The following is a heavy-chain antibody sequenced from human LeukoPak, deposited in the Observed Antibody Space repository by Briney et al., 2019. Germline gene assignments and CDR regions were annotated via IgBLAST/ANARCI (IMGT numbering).Heavy chain of an antibody. CDR1: GGSISSYY. J-gene: IGHJ6*02. D-gene: IGHD2-2*01. V-gene: IGHV4-59*08. CDR2: IYYSGST. CDR3: ARQKEDCSSTSCYHVYYGMDV. Sequence: SETLSLTCTVSGGSISSYYWSWIRQPPGKGLEWIGYIYYSGSTNYNPSLKSRVTISVDTSKNQFSLKLSSVTAADTAVYYCARQKEDCSSTSCYHVYYGMDVWGQGTTVTVSS.